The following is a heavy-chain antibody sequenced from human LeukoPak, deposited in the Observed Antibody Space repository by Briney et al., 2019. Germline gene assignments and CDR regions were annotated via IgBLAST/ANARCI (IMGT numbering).Heavy chain of an antibody. CDR2: IYYSGSN. Sequence: PSRTLSLTCTVSGGSISSGYYYWGWIGQRPGKGLEWIGYIYYSGSNYYNPSRKSRVTISVDTSKNQFSRKLSSVPAADTAVYYCARVRLYYDSSGYEDVWGQGTTVTVSS. D-gene: IGHD3-22*01. CDR1: GGSISSGYYY. J-gene: IGHJ6*02. V-gene: IGHV4-30-4*01. CDR3: ARVRLYYDSSGYEDV.